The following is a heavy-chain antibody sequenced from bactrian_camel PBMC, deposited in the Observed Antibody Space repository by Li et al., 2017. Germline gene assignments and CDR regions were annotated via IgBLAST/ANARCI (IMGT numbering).Heavy chain of an antibody. V-gene: IGHV3S53*01. CDR1: GRTWSRYC. CDR3: AVDWTLCGLTTPFGGY. D-gene: IGHD5*01. Sequence: QVQLVESGGGSVQTGGSLKLSCKISGRTWSRYCMAWFRQAPGKEREGVAAVDEDGSKKYADSLEGRFTISKDYAKNTLTLQINSLKPEDTAMYYCAVDWTLCGLTTPFGGYWGQETQVTVS. J-gene: IGHJ6*01. CDR2: VDEDGSK.